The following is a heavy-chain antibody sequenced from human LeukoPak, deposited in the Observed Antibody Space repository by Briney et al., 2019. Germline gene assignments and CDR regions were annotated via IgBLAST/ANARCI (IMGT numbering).Heavy chain of an antibody. D-gene: IGHD6-19*01. CDR1: GFTFSSYA. Sequence: GGSLRLSCAASGFTFSSYAMSWVRQAPGKGLEWVSAISGSGGSTYYADSVKGRFIISRDNSKNTLYLQMNSLRAEDTAVYYCAKDSSGWYGPYYYGMDVWGKGTTVTVSS. CDR3: AKDSSGWYGPYYYGMDV. J-gene: IGHJ6*04. V-gene: IGHV3-23*01. CDR2: ISGSGGST.